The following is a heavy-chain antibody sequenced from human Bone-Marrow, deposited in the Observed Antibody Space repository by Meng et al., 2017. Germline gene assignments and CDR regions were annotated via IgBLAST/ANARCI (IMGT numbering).Heavy chain of an antibody. J-gene: IGHJ3*02. CDR1: GFTFSSYG. V-gene: IGHV3-33*01. Sequence: GESLKISCAASGFTFSSYGMHWVRQAPGKGLEWVAVIWYDGSNKYYADSVKGRFTISRDNSKNTLYLQMNSLRAEDTAVYYCTRFCTSTSCYAVDAFDIWGQGTMVTVSS. D-gene: IGHD2-2*01. CDR3: TRFCTSTSCYAVDAFDI. CDR2: IWYDGSNK.